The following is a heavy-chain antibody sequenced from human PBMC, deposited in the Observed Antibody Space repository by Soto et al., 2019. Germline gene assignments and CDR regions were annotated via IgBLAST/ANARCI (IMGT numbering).Heavy chain of an antibody. CDR1: GFTFSSYA. CDR3: AKSPERGYDFAYYFDY. V-gene: IGHV3-23*01. CDR2: ISGSGGST. D-gene: IGHD5-12*01. J-gene: IGHJ4*02. Sequence: GSLRLSCAASGFTFSSYAMSWVRQAPGKGLEWVSAISGSGGSTYYADSVKGRFTISRDNSKNTLYLQMNSLRAEDTAVYYCAKSPERGYDFAYYFDYWGQGTLVTVS.